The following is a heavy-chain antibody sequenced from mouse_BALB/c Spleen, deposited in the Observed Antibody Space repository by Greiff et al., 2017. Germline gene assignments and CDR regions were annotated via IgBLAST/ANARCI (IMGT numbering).Heavy chain of an antibody. D-gene: IGHD3-1*01. Sequence: EGQGVESGGGLVKPGGSLKLSCAASGFTFSSYAMSWVRQSPEKRLEWVAEISSGGSYTYYPDTVTGRFTISRDNAKNTLYLEMSSLRSEDTAMYYCAREEGSGYYAMDYWGQGTSVTVAS. J-gene: IGHJ4*01. CDR3: AREEGSGYYAMDY. V-gene: IGHV5-9-4*01. CDR1: GFTFSSYA. CDR2: ISSGGSYT.